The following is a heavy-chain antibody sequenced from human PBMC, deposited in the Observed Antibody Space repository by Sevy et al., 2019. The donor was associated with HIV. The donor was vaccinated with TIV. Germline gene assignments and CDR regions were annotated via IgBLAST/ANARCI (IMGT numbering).Heavy chain of an antibody. CDR2: ISGSGGST. D-gene: IGHD2-8*01. CDR3: AREGCTRPHDY. CDR1: GFTFSKYS. J-gene: IGHJ4*02. V-gene: IGHV3-23*01. Sequence: GGSLRLSCAASGFTFSKYSMSWVRQPPGKGLEWVSAISGSGGSTYYADSVKGRFTISRDNSKNSFYLQMDNLRVEDTALYYCAREGCTRPHDYWGQGTRVTVSS.